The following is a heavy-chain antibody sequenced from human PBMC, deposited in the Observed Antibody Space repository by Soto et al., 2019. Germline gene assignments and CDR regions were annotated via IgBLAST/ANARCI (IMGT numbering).Heavy chain of an antibody. CDR1: GFPFIIYA. Sequence: GGAVRRSCLDPGFPFIIYAMHWVRQAPGKGLEYVSAISSNGGSTYYADSVKGRFTISRDNSKNTLYLQMSSLRAEDTAVYYCVKALIAVAETTLDYWGQGTLVIVSS. CDR3: VKALIAVAETTLDY. CDR2: ISSNGGST. D-gene: IGHD6-19*01. J-gene: IGHJ4*02. V-gene: IGHV3-64D*08.